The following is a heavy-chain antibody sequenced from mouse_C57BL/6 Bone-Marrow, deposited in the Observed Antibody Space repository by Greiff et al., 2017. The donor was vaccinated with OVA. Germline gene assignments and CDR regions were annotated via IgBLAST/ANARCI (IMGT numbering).Heavy chain of an antibody. J-gene: IGHJ2*01. CDR3: ARPRDY. Sequence: QVQLKESGPGLVPPSQSLSITCTVPGFSLTPYALSWVRPPPGTGLAWLGVIWTGGGTNYNSALKSRLSISKDNSKSQVFLKMNSLQTDDTARYYCARPRDYWGQGTTLTVSS. CDR1: GFSLTPYA. CDR2: IWTGGGT. V-gene: IGHV2-9-1*01.